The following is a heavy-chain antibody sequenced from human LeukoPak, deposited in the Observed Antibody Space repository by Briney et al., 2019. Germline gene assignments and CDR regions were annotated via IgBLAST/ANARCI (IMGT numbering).Heavy chain of an antibody. CDR1: GYTFTSYA. J-gene: IGHJ5*02. CDR2: INAGNGNT. CDR3: ARDGTPLFYDFWSGYSHGWFDP. Sequence: ASVKVSCKASGYTFTSYAMHWVRQAPGQRLEWMGWINAGNGNTKYSQKFQGRVTITRDTSASTAYMELSSLRSEDTAVYYCARDGTPLFYDFWSGYSHGWFDPGGQGTLVTVSS. D-gene: IGHD3-3*01. V-gene: IGHV1-3*01.